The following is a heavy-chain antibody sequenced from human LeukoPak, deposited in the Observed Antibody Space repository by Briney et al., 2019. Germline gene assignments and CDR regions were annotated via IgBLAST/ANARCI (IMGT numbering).Heavy chain of an antibody. CDR1: GFTFDDYA. Sequence: PGGSLRLSCAASGFTFDDYAMHWVRQAPGKGLEWVSGISWNSGSIGYADSVKGRFTISRDNSKSTLYVQMDSLRTEDTAVYYCAKARGSGFQRGDAFDMWGQGTRVTVSS. J-gene: IGHJ3*02. D-gene: IGHD6-19*01. V-gene: IGHV3-9*01. CDR3: AKARGSGFQRGDAFDM. CDR2: ISWNSGSI.